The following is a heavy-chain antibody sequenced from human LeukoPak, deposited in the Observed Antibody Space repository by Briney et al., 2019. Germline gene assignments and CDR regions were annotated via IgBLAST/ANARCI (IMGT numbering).Heavy chain of an antibody. CDR2: FTGSGGNT. CDR3: ARYSSSWTIFDY. J-gene: IGHJ4*02. D-gene: IGHD6-13*01. Sequence: GGSLRLSCAASGFTFNTYALSWVRQAPGKALEWVAAFTGSGGNTYYADSVKGRYAISSDKSQNILYLQMNSLRAEDTAVYYCARYSSSWTIFDYWGQGTLVTVSS. CDR1: GFTFNTYA. V-gene: IGHV3-23*01.